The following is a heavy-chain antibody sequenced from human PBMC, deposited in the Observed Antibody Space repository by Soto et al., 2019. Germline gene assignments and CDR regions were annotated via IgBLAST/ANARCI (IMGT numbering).Heavy chain of an antibody. CDR1: GGSFSGYY. CDR3: AIARLDYYDSSGPFDY. Sequence: RXATLSLTCAVYGGSFSGYYWSWIRQPPGKGLEWIGEINHSGSTNYNPSLKSRVTISVDTSKNQFSLKLSSVTAADTAVYYCAIARLDYYDSSGPFDYWGQGTLVTVSS. D-gene: IGHD3-22*01. J-gene: IGHJ4*02. V-gene: IGHV4-34*01. CDR2: INHSGST.